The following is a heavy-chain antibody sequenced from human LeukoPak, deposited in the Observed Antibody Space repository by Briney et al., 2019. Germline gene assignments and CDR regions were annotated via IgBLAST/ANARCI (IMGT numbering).Heavy chain of an antibody. J-gene: IGHJ4*02. V-gene: IGHV3-21*04. CDR1: GFTFSDSY. D-gene: IGHD6-19*01. Sequence: AGGSLRLSCAASGFTFSDSYFYWLRQAPGKGLEWVSSISSSSSYIYYADSVKGRFTISRDNAKNSLYLQMNSLRAEDTALYYCAKDTEQWLNGGFFDYWGQGTLVTVSS. CDR2: ISSSSSYI. CDR3: AKDTEQWLNGGFFDY.